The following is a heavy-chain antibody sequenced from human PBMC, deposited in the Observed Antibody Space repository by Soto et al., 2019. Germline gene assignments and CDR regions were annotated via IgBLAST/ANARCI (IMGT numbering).Heavy chain of an antibody. D-gene: IGHD5-12*01. CDR2: IYHSGST. V-gene: IGHV4-4*02. CDR3: ARSLSGYDFGDDFYYYYYMDV. Sequence: SETLSLTCAVSSGSISSSNWWSWVRQPPGKGLEWIGEIYHSGSTNYNPSLKSRVTISVDKSKNQFSLKLSSVTAADTAVYYCARSLSGYDFGDDFYYYYYMDVWGKGTTVTVSS. CDR1: SGSISSSNW. J-gene: IGHJ6*03.